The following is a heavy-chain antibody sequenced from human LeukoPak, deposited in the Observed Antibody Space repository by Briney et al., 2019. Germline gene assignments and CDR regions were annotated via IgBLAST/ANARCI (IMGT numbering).Heavy chain of an antibody. CDR2: IYYSGST. CDR1: GGSISSYY. D-gene: IGHD3-22*01. CDR3: ARVKGDSSGYYCDY. V-gene: IGHV4-59*01. Sequence: PSETLSLTCTVSGGSISSYYWSWIRQPPGKGLEWIGYIYYSGSTNYNPSLKSRVTISVDTSKNQFSLKLSSVIAADTAVYYCARVKGDSSGYYCDYWGQGTLVTVSS. J-gene: IGHJ4*02.